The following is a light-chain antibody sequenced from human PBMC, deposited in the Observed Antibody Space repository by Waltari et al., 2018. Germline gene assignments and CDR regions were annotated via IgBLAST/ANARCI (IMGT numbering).Light chain of an antibody. CDR2: GVN. Sequence: QSALTQPASVSGSLGQSITLPSLGPSGDVGTSNLVSWYQQHPGKAPKLMIYGVNKRPSGVSNRFAGSKSGNTASLTISGLQGEDEAIYFCSSYAAYNTVIFGGGTKVTVL. CDR3: SSYAAYNTVI. CDR1: SGDVGTSNL. J-gene: IGLJ2*01. V-gene: IGLV2-23*02.